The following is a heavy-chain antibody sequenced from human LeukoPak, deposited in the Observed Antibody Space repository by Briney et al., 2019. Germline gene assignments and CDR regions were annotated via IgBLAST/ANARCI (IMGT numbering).Heavy chain of an antibody. V-gene: IGHV4-30-4*01. J-gene: IGHJ4*02. D-gene: IGHD3-10*01. CDR3: ASSIVRGVIDC. CDR1: GGSISSRDYY. Sequence: SQTLSLTCTVSGGSISSRDYYWSWIRQPPGKGLEWIGYIYYSGSTYYNPSLKSRVAISVNSSKNQFPLKLTSGTAANTAVYYCASSIVRGVIDCWGQGTLVTVSS. CDR2: IYYSGST.